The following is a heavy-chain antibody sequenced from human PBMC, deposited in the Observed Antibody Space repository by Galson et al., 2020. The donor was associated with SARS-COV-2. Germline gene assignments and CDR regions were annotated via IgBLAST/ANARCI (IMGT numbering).Heavy chain of an antibody. CDR1: GFTFSSYA. CDR3: ARGGSDFWSGYYSFDY. J-gene: IGHJ4*02. CDR2: ISYDGSNK. Sequence: GGSLRLSCAASGFTFSSYAMHWVRQAPGKGLEWVAVISYDGSNKYYADSVKGRFTISRDNSKNTLYLQMNSLRAEDTAVYYCARGGSDFWSGYYSFDYWGQGTLVTVSS. V-gene: IGHV3-30*04. D-gene: IGHD3-3*01.